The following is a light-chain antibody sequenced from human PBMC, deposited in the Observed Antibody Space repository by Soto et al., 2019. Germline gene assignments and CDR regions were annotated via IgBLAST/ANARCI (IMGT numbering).Light chain of an antibody. CDR3: QTWGTGIWV. V-gene: IGLV4-69*01. CDR2: VNSDGSH. Sequence: QLVLTQSPSASASLGASVKLTCTLSSGHSSYAIAWHQQQPEKGPRYLMKVNSDGSHSKGDGIPDRFSGSSSGAERYLTISSLQSEEEADYYCQTWGTGIWVFGGGTKLTVL. CDR1: SGHSSYA. J-gene: IGLJ3*02.